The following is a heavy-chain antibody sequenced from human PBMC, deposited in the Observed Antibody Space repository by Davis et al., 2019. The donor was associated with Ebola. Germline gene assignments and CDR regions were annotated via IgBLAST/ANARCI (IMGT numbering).Heavy chain of an antibody. CDR1: GFTFSSYA. CDR2: ISSSSSYI. V-gene: IGHV3-21*01. Sequence: PGGSLRPSCAASGFTFSSYAMSWVRQAPGKGLEWVSSISSSSSYIYYADSVKGRFTISRDNAKNSLYLQMNSLRAEDTDVYYCAREGRCSSTSCQHHMDVWGKGTTVTVSS. D-gene: IGHD2-2*01. CDR3: AREGRCSSTSCQHHMDV. J-gene: IGHJ6*03.